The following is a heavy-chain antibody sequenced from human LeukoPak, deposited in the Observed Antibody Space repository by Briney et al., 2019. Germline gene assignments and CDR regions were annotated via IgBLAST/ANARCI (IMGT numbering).Heavy chain of an antibody. CDR1: GYTFSSYA. Sequence: GGSLRLSCAASGYTFSSYAMHWVRQAPGKGLEWVAVISYDGSNKYYADSVKGRFTISRDNSKNTLYLQMNSLRAEDTAVYYCARDQGYYDSSGHVGFDYWGQGTLVTVSS. J-gene: IGHJ4*02. D-gene: IGHD3-22*01. CDR2: ISYDGSNK. CDR3: ARDQGYYDSSGHVGFDY. V-gene: IGHV3-30-3*01.